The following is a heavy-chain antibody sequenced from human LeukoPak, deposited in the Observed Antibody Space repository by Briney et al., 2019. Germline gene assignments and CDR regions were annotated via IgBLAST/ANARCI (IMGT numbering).Heavy chain of an antibody. V-gene: IGHV3-53*01. CDR3: ARGPVTKFEI. CDR2: IYSGGTT. Sequence: GGSLRLSCAASGFTVSSNYMSWVRQAPGKGLEWVSVIYSGGTTYSADSVKGRFTISRDNANNTLYLQMNSLRAEDTAVYYCARGPVTKFEIWGQGTMVTVSS. CDR1: GFTVSSNY. J-gene: IGHJ3*02. D-gene: IGHD4-17*01.